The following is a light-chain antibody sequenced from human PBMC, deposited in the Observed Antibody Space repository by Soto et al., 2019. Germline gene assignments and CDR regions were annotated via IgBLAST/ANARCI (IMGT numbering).Light chain of an antibody. CDR2: GAS. V-gene: IGKV3-15*01. Sequence: EIVLTRSAATLSVSPGERATLSFRASQSVSSNLAWYQQKPGQAPRLLIYGASTRATGIPARFSGSGSGTEFTLTISSLPSEDFEVYYCQQYNNWLITFGQGTRLEIK. J-gene: IGKJ5*01. CDR3: QQYNNWLIT. CDR1: QSVSSN.